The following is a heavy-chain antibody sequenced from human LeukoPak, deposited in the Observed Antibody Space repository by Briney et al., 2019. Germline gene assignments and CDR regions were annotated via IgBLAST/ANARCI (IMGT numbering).Heavy chain of an antibody. CDR3: ARSYCSSTSCYGNWFDP. Sequence: PSETLSLTCTVSGGSISSGDYYWSWIRHPPGKGLEWIGYIYYTGSTYYNPSLKSRATISVDTSKNQFSLKLSSVTAADTAVYYCARSYCSSTSCYGNWFDPWGQGTLVTVSS. CDR2: IYYTGST. V-gene: IGHV4-30-4*01. D-gene: IGHD2-2*01. CDR1: GGSISSGDYY. J-gene: IGHJ5*02.